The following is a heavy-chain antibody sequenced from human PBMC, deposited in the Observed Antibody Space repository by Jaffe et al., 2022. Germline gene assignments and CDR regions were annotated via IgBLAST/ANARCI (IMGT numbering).Heavy chain of an antibody. V-gene: IGHV4-59*01. CDR3: ASSHPSIAAAVFDP. CDR2: IYYSGST. Sequence: QVQLQESGPGLVKPSETLSLTCTVSGGSISSYYWSWIRQPPGKGLEWIGYIYYSGSTNYNPSLKSRVTISVDTSKNQFSLKLSSVTAADTAVYYCASSHPSIAAAVFDPWGQGTLVTVSS. J-gene: IGHJ5*02. CDR1: GGSISSYY. D-gene: IGHD6-13*01.